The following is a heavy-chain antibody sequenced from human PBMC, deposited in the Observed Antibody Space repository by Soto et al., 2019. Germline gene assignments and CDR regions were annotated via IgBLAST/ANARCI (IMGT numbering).Heavy chain of an antibody. J-gene: IGHJ4*02. CDR1: GYTFTRYG. D-gene: IGHD2-2*01. CDR3: ARGYAYSTPWSFDS. V-gene: IGHV1-18*01. CDR2: ISGYNGNT. Sequence: QVQLLQSGAEVKKPGASVRVSCTASGYTFTRYGISWVRQAPGQGLEWMGWISGYNGNTKEAQKFQGRVIMTTDTAANTAYMGWRSLTSEDTAVYFCARGYAYSTPWSFDSWGQGTLVTVSS.